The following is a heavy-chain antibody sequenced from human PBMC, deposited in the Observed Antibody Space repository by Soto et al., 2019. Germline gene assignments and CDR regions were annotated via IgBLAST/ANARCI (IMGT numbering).Heavy chain of an antibody. Sequence: QVQLVQSGAEVKKPGSSVKVSCKASGGTFSSYTISWVRQAPGQGLEWMGRIIPILGIANYAQKFQGRVTITADKSTSTAYMELSSLRSEDTAVYYWVGEGDDILTGYLLDYWGQGTLVTVSS. CDR3: VGEGDDILTGYLLDY. J-gene: IGHJ4*02. CDR1: GGTFSSYT. CDR2: IIPILGIA. V-gene: IGHV1-69*02. D-gene: IGHD3-9*01.